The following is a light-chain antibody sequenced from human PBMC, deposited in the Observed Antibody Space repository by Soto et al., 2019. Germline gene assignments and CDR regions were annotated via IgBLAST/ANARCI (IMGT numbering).Light chain of an antibody. V-gene: IGLV2-8*01. CDR2: DVN. CDR1: TSDIGAYNY. CDR3: NSYAGGLVL. J-gene: IGLJ2*01. Sequence: QSALTQPPSASGSPGQSVTISCTGTTSDIGAYNYVSWYQQRPGKAPKLIIYDVNKRPSGVPPRFSGSKSANTASLTISGLQAADEADYYCNSYAGGLVLFGGGTKLTVL.